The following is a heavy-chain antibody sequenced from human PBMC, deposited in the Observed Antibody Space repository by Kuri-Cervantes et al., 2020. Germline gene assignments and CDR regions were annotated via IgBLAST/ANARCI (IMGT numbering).Heavy chain of an antibody. D-gene: IGHD3-16*02. Sequence: SETLSLTCAVYGGSFSGYYWSWIRQPPGKGLEWIGEINHSGSTNYNPSLKSRVTISVDTSKNQFSLKLSSVTAADTAVYYCARGGVTFGGVIVDDDALDIWGQGTMVTVSS. CDR3: ARGGVTFGGVIVDDDALDI. J-gene: IGHJ3*02. CDR1: GGSFSGYY. CDR2: INHSGST. V-gene: IGHV4-34*01.